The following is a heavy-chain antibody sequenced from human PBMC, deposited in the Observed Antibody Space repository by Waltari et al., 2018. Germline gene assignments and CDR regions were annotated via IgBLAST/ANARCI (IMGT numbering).Heavy chain of an antibody. D-gene: IGHD6-19*01. Sequence: QVQLQQWGAGLLKPSETLSLTCAVYGGSFSGYYWSWIRQPPGKGLEWIGEINHSGSTNYNPSLKSRVTISVDTSKNQFSLKLSSVTAADTAVYYCVREEYSSGWYIDYWGQGTLVTVSS. CDR1: GGSFSGYY. CDR3: VREEYSSGWYIDY. J-gene: IGHJ4*02. CDR2: INHSGST. V-gene: IGHV4-34*01.